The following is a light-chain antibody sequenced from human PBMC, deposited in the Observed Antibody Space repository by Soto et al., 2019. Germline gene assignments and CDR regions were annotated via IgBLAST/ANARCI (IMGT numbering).Light chain of an antibody. CDR3: QQHYSTPLT. Sequence: DIVMTQSPDSLAVSLGERATINCKSSQSVLYSSNNKKYFAWYQQKPGQPPKLLIYWASTRESGVPDRFSGSGSGTDSTLTISSLRAEDVAVSYCQQHYSTPLTFGKGTKVE. CDR2: WAS. V-gene: IGKV4-1*01. CDR1: QSVLYSSNNKKY. J-gene: IGKJ1*01.